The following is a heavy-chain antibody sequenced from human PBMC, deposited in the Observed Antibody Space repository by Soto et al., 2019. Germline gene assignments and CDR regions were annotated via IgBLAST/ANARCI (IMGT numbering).Heavy chain of an antibody. CDR2: ISSSGSTI. D-gene: IGHD3-9*01. Sequence: PGGSLRLSCAASGFTFSSYEMNWVRQAPGKGLEWVSYISSSGSTIYYADSVKGRFTISRDNAKNSLYLQMNSLRAEDTAVYYCARDRPPLLRYFDWQGLYGMDVWGQGTTVTVS. V-gene: IGHV3-48*03. CDR3: ARDRPPLLRYFDWQGLYGMDV. CDR1: GFTFSSYE. J-gene: IGHJ6*02.